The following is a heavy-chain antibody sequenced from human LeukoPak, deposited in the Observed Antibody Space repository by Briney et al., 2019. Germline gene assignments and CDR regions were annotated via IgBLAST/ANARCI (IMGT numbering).Heavy chain of an antibody. J-gene: IGHJ5*02. V-gene: IGHV4-39*01. CDR2: IYYSGST. D-gene: IGHD3-22*01. CDR1: GGSISSSSYY. CDR3: ARPYYDSSGYYYWFDP. Sequence: SETLSLTCTVSGGSISSSSYYWGWIRQPPGKGLEWIGSIYYSGSTYYNPSLKSRVTISVDTSKNQFSLKLSSVTAADTAVYYCARPYYDSSGYYYWFDPWGQGTLVTVSS.